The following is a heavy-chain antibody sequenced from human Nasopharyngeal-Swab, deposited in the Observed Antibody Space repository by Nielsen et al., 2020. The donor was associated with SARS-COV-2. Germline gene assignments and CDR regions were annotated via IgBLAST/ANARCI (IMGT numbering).Heavy chain of an antibody. V-gene: IGHV1-18*01. CDR2: ISAYNGNT. CDR3: ARDRASPIVVVILGDY. Sequence: ASVPVSCQASGYTLTSHGISWVRQAPAQGLEWMGWISAYNGNTNYAQKLQGRVTMTTDTSTSTAYMELRSLRSDDTAVYYCARDRASPIVVVILGDYWGQGTLVTVSS. J-gene: IGHJ4*02. D-gene: IGHD3-22*01. CDR1: GYTLTSHG.